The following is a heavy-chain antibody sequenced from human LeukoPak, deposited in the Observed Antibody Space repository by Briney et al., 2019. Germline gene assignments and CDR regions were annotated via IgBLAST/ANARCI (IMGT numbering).Heavy chain of an antibody. J-gene: IGHJ4*02. CDR1: GDSMTRGGYY. CDR2: IYHSGTT. Sequence: SQTLSLTCTVSGDSMTRGGYYWSWVRQHPGKGLEWVGFIYHSGTTFYNPSLESRATISVDTSQNQFSLKLPSVTAADPAVYYCARAVDYRNYFDYWGQGTLVTVSS. CDR3: ARAVDYRNYFDY. D-gene: IGHD4-11*01. V-gene: IGHV4-31*03.